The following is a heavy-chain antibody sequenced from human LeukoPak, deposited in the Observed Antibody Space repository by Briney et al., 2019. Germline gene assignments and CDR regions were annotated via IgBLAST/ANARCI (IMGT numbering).Heavy chain of an antibody. D-gene: IGHD3-9*01. CDR3: ARMILTGYYRDAFDI. J-gene: IGHJ3*02. Sequence: GESLKISCKGSGYSFTSYWISWVRQMPGKGLEWMGRIDPSDSYTNYSPSFQGHVTISADKSISTAYLQWSSLKASDTAMYYCARMILTGYYRDAFDIWGQGTMVTVSS. V-gene: IGHV5-10-1*01. CDR2: IDPSDSYT. CDR1: GYSFTSYW.